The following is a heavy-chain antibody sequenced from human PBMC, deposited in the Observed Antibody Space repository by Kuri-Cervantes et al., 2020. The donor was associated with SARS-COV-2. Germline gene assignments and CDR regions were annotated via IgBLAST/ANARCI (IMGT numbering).Heavy chain of an antibody. CDR2: ISYDGSNK. J-gene: IGHJ4*02. CDR3: AKDLEDIVVVPAVGFDY. CDR1: GFTFSSYA. Sequence: LSLTCAASGFTFSSYAMHWVRQAPGKGLEWVAVISYDGSNKYYADSVKGRFTISRDNSKNTLYLQMNSLRAEDTAVYYCAKDLEDIVVVPAVGFDYWGQGTLVTVSS. V-gene: IGHV3-30-3*01. D-gene: IGHD2-2*01.